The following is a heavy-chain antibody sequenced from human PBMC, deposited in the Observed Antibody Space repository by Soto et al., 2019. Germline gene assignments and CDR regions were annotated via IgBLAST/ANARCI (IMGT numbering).Heavy chain of an antibody. CDR3: ARHVRGAVTMNWFDP. V-gene: IGHV4-39*01. CDR2: VEYGGST. CDR1: GGSIISSNFY. Sequence: QLQESGPGLVKPSETLSLTCTVSGGSIISSNFYWGWIRQPPGKGLEWIGSVEYGGSTNHNPSLKSRVTLSADTSKNQFSLKLTSVTAADTAIYYCARHVRGAVTMNWFDPWGHGTLVTVSS. J-gene: IGHJ5*02. D-gene: IGHD3-10*02.